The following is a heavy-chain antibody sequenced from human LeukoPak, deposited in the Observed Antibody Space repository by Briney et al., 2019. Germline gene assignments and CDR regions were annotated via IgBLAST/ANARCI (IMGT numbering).Heavy chain of an antibody. V-gene: IGHV3-21*01. J-gene: IGHJ3*02. CDR3: ARGRIVVVVTNAFDI. D-gene: IGHD2-15*01. CDR2: ISSSSSYI. CDR1: GFTFSSYS. Sequence: GGSLRLSCAASGFTFSSYSMNWVRQAPGKGLEWVSSISSSSSYIYYADSVKGRFTISRDNAKNSLYLQMNSLRAEDTAVYYCARGRIVVVVTNAFDIWGQGTMVTVSS.